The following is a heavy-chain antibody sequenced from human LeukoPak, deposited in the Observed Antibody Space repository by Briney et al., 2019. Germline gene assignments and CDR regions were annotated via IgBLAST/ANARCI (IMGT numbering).Heavy chain of an antibody. J-gene: IGHJ4*02. V-gene: IGHV3-30*04. CDR3: AGNQAVAGVY. CDR2: ISFDGRNK. CDR1: GFTFSNYA. D-gene: IGHD6-19*01. Sequence: PGGSLRLSCAASGFTFSNYAMHWVRQAPGKGLEWVVVISFDGRNKYYADSVKGRFTISRDNSNNTLYLQMNSLRAEDTAVYYCAGNQAVAGVYWGQGTLVTVSS.